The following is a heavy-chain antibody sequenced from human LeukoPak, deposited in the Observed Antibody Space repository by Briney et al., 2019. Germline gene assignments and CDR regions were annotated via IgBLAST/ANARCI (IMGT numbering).Heavy chain of an antibody. J-gene: IGHJ3*02. Sequence: GGSLRLSCAASGFTFSSYSMNWVRQAPGKGLECILYISGIGTTIYYTDSVKGRFTISRDNAKNSLYLQMNSLRAEDTAVYYCVRDGIESSAFDIWGQGTMVTVSS. CDR2: ISGIGTTI. CDR3: VRDGIESSAFDI. CDR1: GFTFSSYS. V-gene: IGHV3-48*01. D-gene: IGHD6-6*01.